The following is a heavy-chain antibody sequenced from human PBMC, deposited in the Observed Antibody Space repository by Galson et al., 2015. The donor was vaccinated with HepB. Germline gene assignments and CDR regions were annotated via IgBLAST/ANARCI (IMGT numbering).Heavy chain of an antibody. CDR3: ARRARYYYGMDV. CDR1: GGSISSYY. CDR2: IYYSGST. J-gene: IGHJ6*02. V-gene: IGHV4-59*01. Sequence: SLTCTVSGGSISSYYWSWIRQPPGKGLEWIGYIYYSGSTNYNPSLKSRVTISVDTSKNQFSLKLSSVTAADTAVYYCARRARYYYGMDVWGQGTTVTVSS.